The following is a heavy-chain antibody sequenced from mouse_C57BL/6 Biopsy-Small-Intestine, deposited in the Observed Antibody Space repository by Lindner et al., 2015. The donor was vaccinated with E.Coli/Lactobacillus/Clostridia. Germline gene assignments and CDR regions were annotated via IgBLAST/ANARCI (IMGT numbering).Heavy chain of an antibody. D-gene: IGHD2-4*01. CDR2: INPRAGST. CDR1: GYTFTNYY. J-gene: IGHJ4*01. Sequence: SVKVSCKASGYTFTNYYMHWVRQAPGQGLEWVGMINPRAGSTDYAQKFQGRVTMTRDTSTSTIYMELRSLRSDDTAMYYCAKEMMTIQIWQDPNYFDPWGQGTLVTVSS. V-gene: IGHV1-64*01. CDR3: AKEMMTIQIWQDPNYFDP.